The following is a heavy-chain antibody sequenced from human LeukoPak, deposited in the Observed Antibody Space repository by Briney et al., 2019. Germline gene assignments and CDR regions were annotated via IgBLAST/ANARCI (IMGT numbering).Heavy chain of an antibody. D-gene: IGHD3-16*01. CDR2: ISDDGSIT. CDR1: GFTFSRDW. V-gene: IGHV3-74*03. Sequence: PGGSLRHSCADSGFTFSRDWMRWVRQAPGKGPEWVSRISDDGSITTYADSVQGRFTISRDNAKSTVFLQMNSLRVEDTAVYFCARRFYEYNVYDRHFDSWGQGILVTVSS. J-gene: IGHJ4*02. CDR3: ARRFYEYNVYDRHFDS.